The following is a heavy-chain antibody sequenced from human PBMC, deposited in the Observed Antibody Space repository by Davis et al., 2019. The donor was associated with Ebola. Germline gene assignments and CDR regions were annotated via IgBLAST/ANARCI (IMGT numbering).Heavy chain of an antibody. CDR2: IIPTFNTT. CDR1: GGTFDSYG. J-gene: IGHJ6*02. Sequence: SVKVSCKASGGTFDSYGISWVRQAPGQGLEWMGGIIPTFNTTDYAQKFQGRVTITADKPTSTAYMELSSLRSEDTAVYYCARDPPGLVAVGHRGYYGMDVWGQGTTVTVSS. D-gene: IGHD2-15*01. CDR3: ARDPPGLVAVGHRGYYGMDV. V-gene: IGHV1-69*06.